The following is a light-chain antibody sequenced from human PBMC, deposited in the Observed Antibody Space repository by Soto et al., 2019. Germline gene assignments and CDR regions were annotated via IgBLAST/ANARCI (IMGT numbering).Light chain of an antibody. J-gene: IGLJ2*01. V-gene: IGLV2-14*01. CDR3: SSYTSSSTLG. CDR2: DVS. Sequence: QSALTQPASVSGSPGQSITISCTGTSSDVGGYNYVSWYQQHPGKAPILMIYDVSNRPSGVSNRFSGSKSGNTASLTISGLQAEDEADYYCSSYTSSSTLGFGGGTKLTVL. CDR1: SSDVGGYNY.